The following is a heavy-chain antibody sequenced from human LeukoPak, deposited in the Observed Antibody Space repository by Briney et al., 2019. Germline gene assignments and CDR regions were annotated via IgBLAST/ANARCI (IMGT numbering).Heavy chain of an antibody. D-gene: IGHD4-17*01. Sequence: ASVKVSCKASGYTFTGYYMHWVRQAPGQGLEWMGWINPNSGGTNYAQKFQGRVTMTRDTSISTAYMELSRLRSDDTAVYYCARDLVGVTTLNWFDPWGQGTLVTVSS. CDR1: GYTFTGYY. CDR3: ARDLVGVTTLNWFDP. V-gene: IGHV1-2*02. CDR2: INPNSGGT. J-gene: IGHJ5*02.